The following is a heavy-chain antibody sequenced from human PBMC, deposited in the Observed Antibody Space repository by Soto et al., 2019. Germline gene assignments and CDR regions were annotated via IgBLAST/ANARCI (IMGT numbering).Heavy chain of an antibody. J-gene: IGHJ3*02. CDR3: ARGGLIVVVVATTPFGI. CDR1: GYTFTSYY. Sequence: ASVKVSCKASGYTFTSYYMHWVRQAPGQGLEWMGIINPSGGSTSYAQRFQGRVTVTRDTSTSTVYMELSSLRSEDTAVYYCARGGLIVVVVATTPFGIWGQGTMVTVS. CDR2: INPSGGST. V-gene: IGHV1-46*01. D-gene: IGHD2-15*01.